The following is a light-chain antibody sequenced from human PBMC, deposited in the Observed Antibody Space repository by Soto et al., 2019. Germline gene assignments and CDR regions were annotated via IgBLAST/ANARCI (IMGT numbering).Light chain of an antibody. CDR1: QSVGTN. V-gene: IGKV3-15*01. J-gene: IGKJ5*01. CDR2: SVS. Sequence: EIVMTQSPATLSAFPGERITLSCRASQSVGTNVAWYQQKRGQAPRLLIYSVSTRATGIAARFSGSGSGTEFTLTLSTLQSKDSAVYYCQQYKNWPPITFGQGTRLEMK. CDR3: QQYKNWPPIT.